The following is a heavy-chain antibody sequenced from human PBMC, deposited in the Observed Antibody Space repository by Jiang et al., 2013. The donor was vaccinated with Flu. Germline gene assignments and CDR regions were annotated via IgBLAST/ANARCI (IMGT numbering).Heavy chain of an antibody. CDR3: VRDTRGDTYGDF. J-gene: IGHJ4*02. CDR2: ISNGGSPT. D-gene: IGHD7-27*01. V-gene: IGHV3-48*03. Sequence: GKGLEWISYISNGGSPTYYADSVKGRFTISRDDAEKSLYLQMNSLRVEDTAVYYCVRDTRGDTYGDFWGQGTLVTVSS.